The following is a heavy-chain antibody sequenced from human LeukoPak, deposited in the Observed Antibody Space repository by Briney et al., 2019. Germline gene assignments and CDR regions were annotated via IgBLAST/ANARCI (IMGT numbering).Heavy chain of an antibody. CDR2: IFSNGDT. CDR3: TRDQMNY. J-gene: IGHJ4*02. Sequence: QPGGSLRLSCTASEFTVSRNYMLWVRQAPGKGLEWVSFIFSNGDTHYADSVKGRFTISGDTSKNTVSLQMNSLRVEDTAMYYCTRDQMNYWGQGTLVTVSS. V-gene: IGHV3-53*01. CDR1: EFTVSRNY. D-gene: IGHD5-24*01.